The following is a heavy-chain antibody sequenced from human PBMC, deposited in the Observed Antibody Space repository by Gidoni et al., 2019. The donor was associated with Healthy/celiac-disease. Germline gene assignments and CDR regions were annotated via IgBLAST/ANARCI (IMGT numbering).Heavy chain of an antibody. CDR2: IKQDGSGK. D-gene: IGHD3-3*01. J-gene: IGHJ3*02. CDR3: ARDTRITIFGVVTPGAFDI. Sequence: GFTFSSYWMSWVRQAPGKGLEWVANIKQDGSGKYYVDSVKGRFTISRDNAKNSLYLQMNSLRAEDTAVYYCARDTRITIFGVVTPGAFDIWGQGTMVTVSS. CDR1: GFTFSSYW. V-gene: IGHV3-7*01.